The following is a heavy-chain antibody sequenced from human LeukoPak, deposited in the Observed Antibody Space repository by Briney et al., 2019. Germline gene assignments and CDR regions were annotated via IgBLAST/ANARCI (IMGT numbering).Heavy chain of an antibody. CDR1: GFTFSSYT. J-gene: IGHJ4*02. CDR2: ININGGRT. V-gene: IGHV3-64D*09. D-gene: IGHD2-8*01. CDR3: VKDKWIDH. Sequence: GGSLRLSCSVSGFTFSSYTMHWVRQAPGKGLEYVSSININGGRTYYADSVKGRVTISRDNSKNTLYLQMSSLRAEDTAVYYCVKDKWIDHWGQGTLVTVSS.